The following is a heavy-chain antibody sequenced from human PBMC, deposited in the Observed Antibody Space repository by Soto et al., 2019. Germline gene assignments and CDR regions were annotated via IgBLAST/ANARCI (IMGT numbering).Heavy chain of an antibody. D-gene: IGHD4-17*01. J-gene: IGHJ4*02. V-gene: IGHV4-31*03. CDR2: IYYSGST. Sequence: KPSETLSLTCTVSGGSISSGGYYWSWIRQRPGKGLEWIGYIYYSGSTYYNPSLKSRVTISVDTSKNQFSLKLSSVTAADTAVYYCARSPEATVTAFDFWGLGTLVTVSS. CDR3: ARSPEATVTAFDF. CDR1: GGSISSGGYY.